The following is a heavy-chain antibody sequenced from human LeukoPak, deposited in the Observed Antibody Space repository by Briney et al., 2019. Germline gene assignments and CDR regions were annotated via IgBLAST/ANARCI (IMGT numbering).Heavy chain of an antibody. CDR2: INAGNGNT. CDR1: GYTFTSYA. V-gene: IGHV1-3*01. J-gene: IGHJ4*02. D-gene: IGHD3-10*01. Sequence: ASVKVSCKASGYTFTSYAMHWVRQAPGQRLEWMGWINAGNGNTKYSQKFQGRVTITRDTSASTAYMELSSLRSEDTAMYYCARAIFPGMVRGVMGYWGQGTLVTVSS. CDR3: ARAIFPGMVRGVMGY.